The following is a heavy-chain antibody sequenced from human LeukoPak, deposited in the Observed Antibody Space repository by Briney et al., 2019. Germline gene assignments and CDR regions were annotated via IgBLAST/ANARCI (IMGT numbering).Heavy chain of an antibody. CDR2: NRYDGSNK. Sequence: GGSLRLSCAASAFTFSSYGMYWVRQAPGKGLEWVAFNRYDGSNKYYADSVKGRFTISRDNAKNSLYLQMNSLSAEDTAVYYCARVTGGGGYCFEYGGQGTLVTVPS. D-gene: IGHD2-8*02. V-gene: IGHV3-30*02. CDR3: ARVTGGGGYCFEY. CDR1: AFTFSSYG. J-gene: IGHJ4*02.